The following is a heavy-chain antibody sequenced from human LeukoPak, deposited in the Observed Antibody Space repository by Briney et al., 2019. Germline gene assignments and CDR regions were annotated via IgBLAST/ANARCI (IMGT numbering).Heavy chain of an antibody. J-gene: IGHJ4*02. CDR3: ARDLLKIVVVVAATTRREITGTTLDD. D-gene: IGHD2-15*01. CDR2: ISSSSSYI. Sequence: PGGSLRLSCAASGFTFSSFSMSWVRQAPGKGLEWVSSISSSSSYIYYADSVKGRFTISRDNSKNTLYLQMNSLRAEDTAVYYCARDLLKIVVVVAATTRREITGTTLDDWGQGTLVTVSS. V-gene: IGHV3-21*01. CDR1: GFTFSSFS.